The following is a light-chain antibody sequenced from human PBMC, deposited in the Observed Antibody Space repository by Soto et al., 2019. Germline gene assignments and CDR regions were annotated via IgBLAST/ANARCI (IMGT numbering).Light chain of an antibody. CDR3: QQYNNWPLT. V-gene: IGKV3-15*01. Sequence: ETVLTQSPATLSVSPGERVTLSCRASETVSTNLAWYQQRPGQAPRLLIYDVSTGATGIPARFSGSASGTEFTLTISSLQSEDFAIYYCQQYNNWPLTFGGGTKVEIK. J-gene: IGKJ4*01. CDR2: DVS. CDR1: ETVSTN.